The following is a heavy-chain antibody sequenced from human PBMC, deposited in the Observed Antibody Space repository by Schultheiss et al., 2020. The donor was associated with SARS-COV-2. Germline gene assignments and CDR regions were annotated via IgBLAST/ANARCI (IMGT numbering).Heavy chain of an antibody. CDR3: ARDRDSGSLNWFDP. J-gene: IGHJ5*02. Sequence: SQTLSLTCTVSGGSISSSSYYWGWIRQPPGKGLEWIGYIYYSGSIYYNPSLKSRVTISVDTSKNQFSLKLSSVTAADTAVYYCARDRDSGSLNWFDPWGQGTLVTVSS. CDR1: GGSISSSSYY. CDR2: IYYSGSI. D-gene: IGHD1-26*01. V-gene: IGHV4-39*07.